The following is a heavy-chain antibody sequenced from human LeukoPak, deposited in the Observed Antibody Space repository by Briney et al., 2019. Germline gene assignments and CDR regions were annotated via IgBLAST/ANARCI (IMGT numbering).Heavy chain of an antibody. CDR3: ARSRRFWVVAATLDY. CDR1: GGSFSGYY. V-gene: IGHV4-34*01. J-gene: IGHJ4*02. Sequence: SETLSLTCAVYGGSFSGYYWSWIRQPPGKGLEWIGEINHSGSTNYNPSLKSRVTISVDTSKNQFSLKLSSVTAADTAVYYCARSRRFWVVAATLDYWGRGTLVTVSS. CDR2: INHSGST. D-gene: IGHD2-15*01.